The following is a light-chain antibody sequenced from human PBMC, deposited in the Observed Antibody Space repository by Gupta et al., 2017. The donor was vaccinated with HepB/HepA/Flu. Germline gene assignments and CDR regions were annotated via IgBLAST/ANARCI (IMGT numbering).Light chain of an antibody. CDR3: QQYVSSPGT. J-gene: IGKJ5*01. Sequence: EIVLTQSPGTLSLSPGDRATLSCRASESVSSYLAWYQQKPGQAPRLLIYGASSRATDIPDRFSGSGSGTDFTLTISRLEPEDFAVYYCQQYVSSPGTFGQGTRLEIE. CDR2: GAS. CDR1: ESVSSY. V-gene: IGKV3-20*01.